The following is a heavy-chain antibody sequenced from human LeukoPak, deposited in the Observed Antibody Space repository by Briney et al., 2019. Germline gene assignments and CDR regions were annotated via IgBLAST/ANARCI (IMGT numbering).Heavy chain of an antibody. J-gene: IGHJ4*02. Sequence: GGSLRLSRSPSGFTLSSYSMNWVRQAPGKGLEWVAFIDTTSRTMYYAGSVKGRFSISRDNAKNSLFLQMNSLRVEDTAVYYCVRDRVGGSLDYWGQGTLVTVSS. CDR2: IDTTSRTM. CDR3: VRDRVGGSLDY. D-gene: IGHD1-26*01. CDR1: GFTLSSYS. V-gene: IGHV3-48*01.